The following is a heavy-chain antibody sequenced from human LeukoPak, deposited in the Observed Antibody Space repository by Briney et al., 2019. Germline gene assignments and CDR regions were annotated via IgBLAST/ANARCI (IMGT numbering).Heavy chain of an antibody. CDR1: GFTFSSYA. V-gene: IGHV3-23*01. CDR3: AKDRGDIVVVPAALRP. Sequence: PGGSLRLSCAASGFTFSSYAMSWVRQAPGKGLEWVSAISGSGGSTYYADSVKGRSTISRDNSKNTLYLQMNSLRAEDTAVYYCAKDRGDIVVVPAALRPWGQGTMVTVSS. J-gene: IGHJ3*01. D-gene: IGHD2-2*01. CDR2: ISGSGGST.